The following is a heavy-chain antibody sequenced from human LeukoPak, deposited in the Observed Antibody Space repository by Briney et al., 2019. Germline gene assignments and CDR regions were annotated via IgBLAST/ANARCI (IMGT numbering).Heavy chain of an antibody. V-gene: IGHV3-30*02. Sequence: PGGSLRLSCAASGFPFSSYGMHWVRQAPGKGLEWVAFIRYDESDKYYADSVKGRFTISRDNSKNTLNLQMKRLRGEETAVYYCAKDQEAAAFYWGQGTLVTVSS. CDR1: GFPFSSYG. J-gene: IGHJ4*02. CDR3: AKDQEAAAFY. D-gene: IGHD6-13*01. CDR2: IRYDESDK.